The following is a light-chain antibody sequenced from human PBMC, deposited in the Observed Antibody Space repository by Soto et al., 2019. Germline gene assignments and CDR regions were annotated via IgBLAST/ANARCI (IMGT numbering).Light chain of an antibody. CDR2: DAS. J-gene: IGKJ4*01. Sequence: EIVMTQSPATLSVSPGERATISCRASQSVSSPLAWYQRKPGQAPRLLIYDASNRATGIPVRFSGSGSGTEFTLTISSLQSEDFAVYYCQQYQNWPLTFGGGTKVEIK. V-gene: IGKV3-15*01. CDR1: QSVSSP. CDR3: QQYQNWPLT.